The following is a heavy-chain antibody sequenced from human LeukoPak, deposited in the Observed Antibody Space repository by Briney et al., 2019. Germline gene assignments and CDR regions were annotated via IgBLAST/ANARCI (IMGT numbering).Heavy chain of an antibody. CDR3: ARDNSGYDPFDY. CDR2: IYYSGST. Sequence: SQTLSLTCTVSGGSISSGGYYWSWIRQPPGKGLEWIGYIYYSGSTNYNPSLKSRVTISVDTSKNQFSLKLSSVTAADTAVYYCARDNSGYDPFDYWGQGTLVTVSS. J-gene: IGHJ4*02. V-gene: IGHV4-61*08. D-gene: IGHD5-12*01. CDR1: GGSISSGGYY.